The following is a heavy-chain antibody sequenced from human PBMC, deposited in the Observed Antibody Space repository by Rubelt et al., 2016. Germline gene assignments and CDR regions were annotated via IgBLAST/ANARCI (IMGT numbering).Heavy chain of an antibody. V-gene: IGHV4-39*07. CDR2: IYYSGST. J-gene: IGHJ4*02. CDR1: DDSFSSTDYY. CDR3: ARSPTPWSIAAADY. Sequence: HLQLQESGPGLVKPSETLSLTCTVSDDSFSSTDYYWGWIRQPPGKGLEWIASIYYSGSTYFNPSLKGRVTISVATSKSQFALKLSSVTAADTAVYYCARSPTPWSIAAADYWGQGTLVTVSS. D-gene: IGHD6-13*01.